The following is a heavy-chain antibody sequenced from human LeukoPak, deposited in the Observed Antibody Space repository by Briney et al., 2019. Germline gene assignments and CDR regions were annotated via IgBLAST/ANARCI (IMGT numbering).Heavy chain of an antibody. CDR3: ARDESSKGIVVGPAAQPQLDNWFDL. CDR2: IIPILGIA. D-gene: IGHD2-2*01. J-gene: IGHJ5*02. Sequence: ASVTVSCKASGGTFSSYAISWVRQAPGQGLEWMGRIIPILGIANYAQKFQGRVTITAHKSTSTAYIELSSLRSEDTAVYDCARDESSKGIVVGPAAQPQLDNWFDLWGQGTLVSVST. V-gene: IGHV1-69*04. CDR1: GGTFSSYA.